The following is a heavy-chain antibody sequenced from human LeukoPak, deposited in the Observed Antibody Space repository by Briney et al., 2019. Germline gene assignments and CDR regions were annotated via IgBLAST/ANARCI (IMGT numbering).Heavy chain of an antibody. CDR3: VKGGSSSHNWFDP. CDR2: IRNDGSND. CDR1: GFTFSDFG. J-gene: IGHJ5*02. D-gene: IGHD6-13*01. V-gene: IGHV3-30*02. Sequence: PGGSLRLSCAASGFTFSDFGMHWVRQAPGKGLEWVAFIRNDGSNDYYPDSVKGRFTISRDNSGTTLYLQMHSLRIEDTAVYYCVKGGSSSHNWFDPWGQGILVTVSS.